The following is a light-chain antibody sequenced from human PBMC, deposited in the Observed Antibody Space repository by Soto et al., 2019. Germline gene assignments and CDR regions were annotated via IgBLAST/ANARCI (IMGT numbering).Light chain of an antibody. CDR3: QQYNSYWT. Sequence: DIQMTQSPSTLSASVGDRVTITCRSSQSISSWLAWYQQKPGKAPKLLIYQASSLESGVPSRFSDSGSGTEFALTISSLQPDDFATYYCQQYNSYWTFGQGTKVESK. CDR1: QSISSW. J-gene: IGKJ1*01. V-gene: IGKV1-5*03. CDR2: QAS.